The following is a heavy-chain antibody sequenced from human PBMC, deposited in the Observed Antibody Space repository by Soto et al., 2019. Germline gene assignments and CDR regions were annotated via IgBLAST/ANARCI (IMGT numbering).Heavy chain of an antibody. J-gene: IGHJ4*02. D-gene: IGHD2-15*01. V-gene: IGHV1-69*02. CDR1: GGTFSTYT. CDR2: LIPILGIA. CDR3: ASRSTVVVAATEAFDY. Sequence: QVQLVQSGAEVKKPGSSVKVSCKASGGTFSTYTISWVRQAPGQGLEWMGRLIPILGIANYAQKFQGRVTITADKSTSTAYMELSSLRSEDTAVYYCASRSTVVVAATEAFDYWGQGTLVTVSS.